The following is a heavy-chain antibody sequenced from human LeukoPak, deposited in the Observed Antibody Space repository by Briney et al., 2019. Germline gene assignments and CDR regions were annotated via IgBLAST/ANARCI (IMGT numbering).Heavy chain of an antibody. CDR2: IIPIFGTA. V-gene: IGHV1-69*06. D-gene: IGHD3-3*01. CDR1: GGTFSSYA. CDR3: ARIGRSIFGDEEFDP. Sequence: ASVKVSCKASGGTFSSYAISWVRQAPGQGLEWMGGIIPIFGTANYAQKFQGRVTITADKSTSTAYMELSSLRSEDTAVYYCARIGRSIFGDEEFDPWGQGTLVTVSS. J-gene: IGHJ5*02.